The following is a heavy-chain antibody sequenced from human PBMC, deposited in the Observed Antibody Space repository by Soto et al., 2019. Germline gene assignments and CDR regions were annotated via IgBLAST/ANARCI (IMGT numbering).Heavy chain of an antibody. V-gene: IGHV1-69*13. CDR3: ARDLGSGHEPGDY. D-gene: IGHD5-12*01. CDR2: IISIFGTP. CDR1: GGTFASSV. J-gene: IGHJ4*02. Sequence: SVKVSGKATGGTFASSVFDLVRHAPVRGLERMGGIISIFGTPNYSQKFLGSVTITADESTSTGYMELSNLRSDDTAIYYCARDLGSGHEPGDYWGQGTQVTVSS.